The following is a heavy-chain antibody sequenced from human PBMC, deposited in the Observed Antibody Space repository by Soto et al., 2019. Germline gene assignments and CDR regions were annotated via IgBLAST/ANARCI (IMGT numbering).Heavy chain of an antibody. J-gene: IGHJ3*02. CDR2: IYYSGST. V-gene: IGHV4-39*01. Sequence: QLQLQESGPGLVKPSETLSLTCTVSGGSISSSSYYWGWIRQPPGKGLEWIGSIYYSGSTYYNPSLKGRVTISVDTSKNQFSLKLSSVTAADTAVYYCARHVSGGVGELLDAFDIWGQGTMVTVSS. CDR3: ARHVSGGVGELLDAFDI. D-gene: IGHD3-10*01. CDR1: GGSISSSSYY.